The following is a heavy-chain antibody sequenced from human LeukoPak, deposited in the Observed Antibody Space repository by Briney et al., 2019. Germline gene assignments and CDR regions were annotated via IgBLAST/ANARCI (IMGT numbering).Heavy chain of an antibody. CDR1: GGSIRSGDYY. V-gene: IGHV4-30-4*01. J-gene: IGHJ3*01. D-gene: IGHD3-10*01. CDR2: IYYSGNA. CDR3: ARAYFFGSGSYYAFDV. Sequence: SETLSLTCTVSGGSIRSGDYYWSWIRQPPWKGLECIGYIYYSGNAYYNPSLKSRFTISVDTSENQFSLKLNSVTAADTAVYYCARAYFFGSGSYYAFDVWGQGTVVTVSS.